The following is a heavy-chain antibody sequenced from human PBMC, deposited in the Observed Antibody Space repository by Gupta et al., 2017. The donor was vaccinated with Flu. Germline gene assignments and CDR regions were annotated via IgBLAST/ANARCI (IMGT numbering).Heavy chain of an antibody. CDR3: AKDKDSGSYYDY. CDR2: ISYDGSNK. D-gene: IGHD1-26*01. J-gene: IGHJ4*02. Sequence: QVQLVESGGGVVQPGRSLRLSCAASGFTFSSYDMHWVRQAPGKGLEWVAVISYDGSNKYYADSVKGRFTISRDNSKNTLYLQMNSLRAEDTAVYYCAKDKDSGSYYDYWGQGTLVTVSS. V-gene: IGHV3-30*18. CDR1: GFTFSSYD.